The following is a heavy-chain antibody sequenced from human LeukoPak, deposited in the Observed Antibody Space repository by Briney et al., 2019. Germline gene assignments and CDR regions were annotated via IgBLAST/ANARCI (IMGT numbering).Heavy chain of an antibody. CDR1: DGSFSSYY. J-gene: IGHJ6*03. Sequence: SETLSLTCGVYDGSFSSYYWSWIRQPPGKGLEWIGEINHSGSTNYNPSLKSRLTISVDTSKNQFSLKLSSVTAADTAVYYCVRVAGTGYYYMDVWGKGTTVTVSS. D-gene: IGHD6-19*01. CDR2: INHSGST. V-gene: IGHV4-34*01. CDR3: VRVAGTGYYYMDV.